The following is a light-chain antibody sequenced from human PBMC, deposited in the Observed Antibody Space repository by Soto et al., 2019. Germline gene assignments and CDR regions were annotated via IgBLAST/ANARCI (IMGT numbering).Light chain of an antibody. J-gene: IGKJ1*01. Sequence: IKMTQSPSSLSATVGDRVTITCRASQTIGKYLNWYQQQPGKVPKLLIYDASSLQSGVPSRFSGSASGTDFTLTISSLQPEDFATYYCLQDYSYPWTFGQGTKVDI. CDR2: DAS. CDR1: QTIGKY. CDR3: LQDYSYPWT. V-gene: IGKV1-6*01.